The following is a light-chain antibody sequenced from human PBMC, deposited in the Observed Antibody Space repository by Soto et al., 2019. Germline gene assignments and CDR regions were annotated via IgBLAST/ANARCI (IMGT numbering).Light chain of an antibody. V-gene: IGLV2-14*01. CDR3: SSYTSSSTNVV. CDR2: DVS. Sequence: QSVLTQTASVSGSPGQSITISCTGTSSDVGGYNYVSWYQQHPGKAPKLMIYDVSNRPSGVSNRFSGSKSGNTASLTISGLQAEDEADYYCSSYTSSSTNVVFGGGTQLTVL. CDR1: SSDVGGYNY. J-gene: IGLJ2*01.